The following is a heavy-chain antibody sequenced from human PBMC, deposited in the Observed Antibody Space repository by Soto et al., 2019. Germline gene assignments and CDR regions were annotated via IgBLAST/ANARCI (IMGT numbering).Heavy chain of an antibody. CDR1: GFTFSSYS. J-gene: IGHJ4*02. Sequence: GGSLRLSCSASGFTFSSYSMNWVRQAPGKELEWLSYISGSGNTMYYADSVKGRFTIARDNAQKSLYLQLNNLRDDDTAMYYCAREPRSGNKKLSFDDWGQGTLVTVSS. V-gene: IGHV3-48*02. D-gene: IGHD3-3*01. CDR2: ISGSGNTM. CDR3: AREPRSGNKKLSFDD.